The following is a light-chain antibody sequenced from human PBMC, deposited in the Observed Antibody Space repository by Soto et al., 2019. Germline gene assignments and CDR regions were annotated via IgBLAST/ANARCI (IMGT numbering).Light chain of an antibody. J-gene: IGKJ4*01. CDR3: QQYKSYPLT. CDR1: QGISSY. CDR2: KAS. Sequence: DIQMTQSPSSLSASTGDRVTITCRASQGISSYLAWYQQKPGKAPNLLIYKASTLESGVPSRFSGSGSGTEFTLTISSVQPDDFATYYCQQYKSYPLTFGGGTKVDIK. V-gene: IGKV1-5*03.